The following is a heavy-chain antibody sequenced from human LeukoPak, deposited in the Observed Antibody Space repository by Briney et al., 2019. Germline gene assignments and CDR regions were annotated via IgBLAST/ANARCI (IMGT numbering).Heavy chain of an antibody. CDR3: ASWAYSYDSSGSCSI. CDR1: GDSISSRSSY. J-gene: IGHJ3*02. D-gene: IGHD3-22*01. V-gene: IGHV4-39*07. CDR2: IYYSGST. Sequence: SETLSLTCTVSGDSISSRSSYWGWIRQPPGKGLEWIGTIYYSGSTYYNPSLKSRVTISVDTSKNQFSLKLSSVTAADTAVYYCASWAYSYDSSGSCSIWGQGTMVTVSS.